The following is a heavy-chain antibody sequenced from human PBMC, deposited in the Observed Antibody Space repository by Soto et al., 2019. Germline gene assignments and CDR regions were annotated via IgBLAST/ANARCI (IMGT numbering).Heavy chain of an antibody. CDR3: ARGHYYGSGTWR. J-gene: IGHJ4*02. CDR2: IYHSGST. Sequence: QPQLQESGSGLVKPSQTLSLTCAVSGGSISSGGYSWSWIRQPPGKGLEWIGYIYHSGSTYYNPSLKSRVTMSVDRSKNQFSLKLSSVTAADTAVYYCARGHYYGSGTWRWGQGTLVTVSS. CDR1: GGSISSGGYS. D-gene: IGHD3-10*01. V-gene: IGHV4-30-2*01.